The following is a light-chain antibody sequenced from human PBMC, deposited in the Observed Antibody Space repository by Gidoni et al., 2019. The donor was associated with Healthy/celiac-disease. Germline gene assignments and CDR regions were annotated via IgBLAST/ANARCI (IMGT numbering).Light chain of an antibody. CDR3: QQYNSYPLT. CDR1: QSISSW. V-gene: IGKV1-5*03. J-gene: IGKJ4*01. Sequence: DIQMTQSPSTLSASVGDRVTITCRASQSISSWLAWYQQKPGKAPKLLIYKASSLESGVPSRFSGSGSGTEFTRTISSRQPDDFATYYCQQYNSYPLTFXGXTKVEIK. CDR2: KAS.